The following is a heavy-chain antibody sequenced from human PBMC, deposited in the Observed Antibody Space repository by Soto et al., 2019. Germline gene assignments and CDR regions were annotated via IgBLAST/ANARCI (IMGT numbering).Heavy chain of an antibody. CDR3: VMVDNYVTPTPQDV. CDR1: GYIFVDYG. Sequence: QVQLVQSGDEVKKPGASVKVSCKASGYIFVDYGIAWVRQAPGQGLEWMGWISPYTGNTHSATKVQGRLTMTTDTSTSTAYMDLGSMTSDDTAVYYCVMVDNYVTPTPQDVWGQGTTVTVSS. V-gene: IGHV1-18*01. J-gene: IGHJ6*02. CDR2: ISPYTGNT. D-gene: IGHD3-16*01.